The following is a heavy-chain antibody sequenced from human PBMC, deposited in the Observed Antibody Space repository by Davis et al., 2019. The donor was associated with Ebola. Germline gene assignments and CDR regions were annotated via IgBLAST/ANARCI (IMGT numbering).Heavy chain of an antibody. J-gene: IGHJ6*02. D-gene: IGHD2-15*01. Sequence: PSETLSLTCAVQGGSFSGYHWSWIRQSPGKGLEWIAEMNHSGGTKYNPSLRSRVTISEDTSKNQISLKMSSVTAADTAVYYCARGPSRDCSGDNCRSNHLDVWGQGTTVIVSS. CDR1: GGSFSGYH. CDR3: ARGPSRDCSGDNCRSNHLDV. CDR2: MNHSGGT. V-gene: IGHV4-34*01.